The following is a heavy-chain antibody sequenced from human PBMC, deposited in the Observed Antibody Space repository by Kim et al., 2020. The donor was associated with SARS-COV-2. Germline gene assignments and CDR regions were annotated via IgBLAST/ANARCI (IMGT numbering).Heavy chain of an antibody. CDR2: A. V-gene: IGHV1-69*02. CDR3: ARSPTTGYFDY. D-gene: IGHD4-17*01. Sequence: ANYAQKFQGRVTITADKSTSTAYMELSGLRSEDTAVYYCARSPTTGYFDYWGQGTLVTVSS. J-gene: IGHJ4*02.